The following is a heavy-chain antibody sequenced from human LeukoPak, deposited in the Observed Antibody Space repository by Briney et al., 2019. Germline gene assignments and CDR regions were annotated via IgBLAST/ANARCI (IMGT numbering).Heavy chain of an antibody. CDR1: GFTVSTYY. CDR2: IYTDGNT. J-gene: IGHJ6*03. CDR3: AKESGFGDFAYYYYYMDV. D-gene: IGHD3-10*01. V-gene: IGHV3-53*01. Sequence: GGSLRLSCAASGFTVSTYYMSWLRQAPGKGLEWVSVIYTDGNTYYASSVKGRFTISRDNSKNTLYLQMNSLRAEDTAVYYCAKESGFGDFAYYYYYMDVWGKGTTVTISS.